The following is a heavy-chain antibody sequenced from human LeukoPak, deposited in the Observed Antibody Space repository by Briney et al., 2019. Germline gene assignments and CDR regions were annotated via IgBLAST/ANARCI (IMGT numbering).Heavy chain of an antibody. D-gene: IGHD3-22*01. Sequence: GGSLRLSCAASGFTVSSDYMSWVRQAPGKGLEWVSVIYSAGNTYYADSVQGRFTMSRENPENTLYLQMNSLRAEDTAVYYCARAHDRGYYYGFDYWGQGTLVTVSS. CDR3: ARAHDRGYYYGFDY. CDR2: IYSAGNT. J-gene: IGHJ4*02. CDR1: GFTVSSDY. V-gene: IGHV3-66*01.